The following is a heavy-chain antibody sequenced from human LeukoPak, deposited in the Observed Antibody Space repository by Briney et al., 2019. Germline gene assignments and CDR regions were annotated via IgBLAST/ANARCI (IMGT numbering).Heavy chain of an antibody. Sequence: GSLRLPCAASGFTFNTYDIHWVRQATGKGLEWVSAIRTAGDTYYSGAVKGRFTISREDAKTSLYLQMNSLRVGDTAVYYCTRKRGGAFDIWGQGTMVTVSS. CDR3: TRKRGGAFDI. V-gene: IGHV3-13*04. D-gene: IGHD3-10*01. CDR1: GFTFNTYD. CDR2: IRTAGDT. J-gene: IGHJ3*02.